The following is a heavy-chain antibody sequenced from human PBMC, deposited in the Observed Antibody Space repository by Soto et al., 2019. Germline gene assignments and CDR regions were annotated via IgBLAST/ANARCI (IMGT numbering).Heavy chain of an antibody. Sequence: EVQLVESGGGLVKPGGSLRLSCAASGFTFSNAWMSWVRQAPGKGLEWVGRIKSKTDGGTTGYAAPVKGRFTISREDSQNTVYLQMNSLRTEDTAVYYCTTGLYGSGSSGGMDVWGQGTTVTVSS. CDR1: GFTFSNAW. D-gene: IGHD3-10*01. V-gene: IGHV3-15*01. CDR3: TTGLYGSGSSGGMDV. J-gene: IGHJ6*02. CDR2: IKSKTDGGTT.